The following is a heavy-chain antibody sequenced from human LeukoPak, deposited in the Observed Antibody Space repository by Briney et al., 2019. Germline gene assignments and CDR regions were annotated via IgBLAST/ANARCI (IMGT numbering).Heavy chain of an antibody. J-gene: IGHJ5*02. CDR1: GYTFTGYY. D-gene: IGHD6-13*01. CDR3: ARDLDWAGEAAAGLNWFDP. CDR2: INPNSGGT. Sequence: WASVKVSCKASGYTFTGYYMHWVRQAPGQGLEWMGWINPNSGGTNYAQKFQGRVTMTRDTSISTAYMELSRLRSDDTAVYYCARDLDWAGEAAAGLNWFDPWGQGTLVTVSS. V-gene: IGHV1-2*02.